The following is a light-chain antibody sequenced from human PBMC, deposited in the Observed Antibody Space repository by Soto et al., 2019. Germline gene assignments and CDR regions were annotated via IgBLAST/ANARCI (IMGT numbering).Light chain of an antibody. Sequence: EIVLTQSPGTLSLSLGERATFSCRASQSVTSNYLAWYQQKPGQAPSLLITGASIRATGIPDRFSGSGSGTDFTLTISRLEPEDFAVYYCHQYGGRPQTFGQGAKVEIK. V-gene: IGKV3-20*01. CDR3: HQYGGRPQT. CDR1: QSVTSNY. CDR2: GAS. J-gene: IGKJ1*01.